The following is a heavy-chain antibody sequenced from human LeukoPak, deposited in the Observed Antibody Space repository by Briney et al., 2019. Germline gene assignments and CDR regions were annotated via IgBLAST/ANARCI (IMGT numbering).Heavy chain of an antibody. J-gene: IGHJ4*02. D-gene: IGHD5-24*01. CDR1: GFIFGDYA. Sequence: GGSLRLSCRASGFIFGDYAMSWVRQAPGKGLEWVGFIRSKAYGGTTEYAASVKDRFTISRDDSRSIAYLQLTSLKTEDTAVYYCSREMATHTGIDYWGQGTLVTVSS. CDR2: IRSKAYGGTT. V-gene: IGHV3-49*04. CDR3: SREMATHTGIDY.